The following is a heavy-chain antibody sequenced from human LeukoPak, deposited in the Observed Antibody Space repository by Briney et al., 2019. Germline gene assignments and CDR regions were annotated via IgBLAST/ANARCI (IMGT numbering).Heavy chain of an antibody. D-gene: IGHD4/OR15-4a*01. CDR3: ASSVWWPYYFDY. CDR2: IYYDGST. V-gene: IGHV4-39*02. J-gene: IGHJ4*02. CDR1: GGSTRGNGYY. Sequence: PSETLSLTCTASGGSTRGNGYYWGWIRQAPGKGLEWIGSIYYDGSTYYNPSLKSRVTISVDTPKNYFSLKLSSVTAADTAVYYCASSVWWPYYFDYWGQGTLVTVSS.